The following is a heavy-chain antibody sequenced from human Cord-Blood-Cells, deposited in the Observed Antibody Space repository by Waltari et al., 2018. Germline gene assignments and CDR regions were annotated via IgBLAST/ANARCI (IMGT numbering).Heavy chain of an antibody. V-gene: IGHV4-34*01. CDR1: GGSFSGYY. CDR3: ARGGGAARDDAFDI. D-gene: IGHD6-6*01. J-gene: IGHJ3*02. Sequence: VQLQQWGAGLLKPSETLSLTCAVYGGSFSGYYWSWIRQPPGKGLEWIGEINHSGSTNYNPSLKSRVTISVDTSKNQFSLKLSSVTAADTAVYYCARGGGAARDDAFDIWGQGTMVTVSS. CDR2: INHSGST.